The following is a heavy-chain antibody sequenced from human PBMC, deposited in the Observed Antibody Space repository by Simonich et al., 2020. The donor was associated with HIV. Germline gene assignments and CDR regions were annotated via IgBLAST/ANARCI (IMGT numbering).Heavy chain of an antibody. D-gene: IGHD5-12*01. CDR3: AGSVADIVAAGFGF. V-gene: IGHV4-34*01. CDR1: GGSFSGYY. J-gene: IGHJ4*02. CDR2: INHSGGT. Sequence: QVQLQQWGAGLLKPSETLSLTCAVYGGSFSGYYWSWIRQPPGKGLEWIGEINHSGGTNKNPSLKSRVTISVDTSKNQFSLKLSSVTAADTAVYYCAGSVADIVAAGFGFWGQGTLVTVSS.